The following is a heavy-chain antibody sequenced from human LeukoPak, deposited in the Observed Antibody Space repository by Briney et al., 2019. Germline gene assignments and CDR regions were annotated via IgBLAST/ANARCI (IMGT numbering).Heavy chain of an antibody. V-gene: IGHV4-34*01. J-gene: IGHJ4*02. Sequence: SETLSLTCAVCGGSFSGYYWSWIRQPPGKGLEWIGEINHSGSTNYNPSLKSRVTISVDTSKNQFSLKLSSVTAADTAVYYCARGTVTTDYWGQGTLVTVSS. CDR2: INHSGST. CDR1: GGSFSGYY. CDR3: ARGTVTTDY. D-gene: IGHD4-17*01.